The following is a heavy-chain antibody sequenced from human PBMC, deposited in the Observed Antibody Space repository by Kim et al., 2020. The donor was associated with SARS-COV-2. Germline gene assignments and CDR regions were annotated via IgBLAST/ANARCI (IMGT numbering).Heavy chain of an antibody. J-gene: IGHJ4*02. CDR1: GFTFSSYS. V-gene: IGHV3-48*04. CDR3: ARMGGYGDFDY. CDR2: ISSSSSTI. D-gene: IGHD4-17*01. Sequence: GGSLRLSCAASGFTFSSYSMNWVRQAPGKGLEWVSYISSSSSTIYYADSVKGRFTISRDNAKNSLYLQMNSLRAEDTAVYYCARMGGYGDFDYWGQGTLVTVSS.